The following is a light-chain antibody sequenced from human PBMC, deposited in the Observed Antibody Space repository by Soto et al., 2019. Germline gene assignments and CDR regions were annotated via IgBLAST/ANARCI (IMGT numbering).Light chain of an antibody. CDR3: QQYNNWPSWT. V-gene: IGKV3-15*01. CDR2: GAS. Sequence: ILMTQSPSTLSVSPGGRASLSCRASQSVSSNLAWYQQKPGQAPRLLIYGASTRATGIPARFSGSGSGTEFTLTISSLQSEDFAVYYCQQYNNWPSWTFGQGTKVDI. J-gene: IGKJ1*01. CDR1: QSVSSN.